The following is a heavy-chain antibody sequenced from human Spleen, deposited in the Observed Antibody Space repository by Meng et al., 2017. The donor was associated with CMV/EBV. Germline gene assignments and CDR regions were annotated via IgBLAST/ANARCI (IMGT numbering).Heavy chain of an antibody. CDR3: ARTSRGKYNWFDP. V-gene: IGHV4-30-2*01. CDR1: GGFISSGGYS. D-gene: IGHD2/OR15-2a*01. Sequence: QLQLQESGSRLVKPSQTLSLTCTVSGGFISSGGYSWSWIRQPPGKGLEWLGFIYQSGSTYYNPSLKSRVTISVDRSENQFFLRLSSVTAADTAVYYCARTSRGKYNWFDPWGQGILVTVSS. CDR2: IYQSGST. J-gene: IGHJ5*02.